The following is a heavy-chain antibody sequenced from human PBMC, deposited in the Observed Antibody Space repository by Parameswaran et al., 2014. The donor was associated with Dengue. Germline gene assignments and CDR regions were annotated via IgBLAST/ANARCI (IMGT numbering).Heavy chain of an antibody. Sequence: WVRQAPGQGLEWMGWMNPNSGNTGYAQKFQGRVTTTRNTSISTAYMELSSLRSEDTAVYYCARASTALILEWLLVLDAFDIWGQGTMVTVSS. D-gene: IGHD3-3*01. CDR3: ARASTALILEWLLVLDAFDI. CDR2: MNPNSGNT. J-gene: IGHJ3*02. V-gene: IGHV1-8*01.